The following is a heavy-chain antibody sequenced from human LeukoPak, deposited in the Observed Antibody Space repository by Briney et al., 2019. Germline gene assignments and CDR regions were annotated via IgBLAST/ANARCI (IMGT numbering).Heavy chain of an antibody. D-gene: IGHD3-10*01. Sequence: PSETLSLTCAVYGGSFSGYYWSWIRQPPGKGLEWIGEINHSGSTNYNPSLKSRVTISVDTPKSQFSLKLSSVTAADTAVYYCARGRHMVRGARPYGYWGQGTLVTVS. CDR1: GGSFSGYY. J-gene: IGHJ4*02. V-gene: IGHV4-34*01. CDR2: INHSGST. CDR3: ARGRHMVRGARPYGY.